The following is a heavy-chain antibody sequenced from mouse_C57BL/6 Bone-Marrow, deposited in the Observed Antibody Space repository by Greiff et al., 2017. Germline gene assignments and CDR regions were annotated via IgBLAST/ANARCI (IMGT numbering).Heavy chain of an antibody. Sequence: VKLKQSGPELVKPGASVKISCKASGYAFSSSWMNWVKQRPGKGLEWIGRIYPGDGDTNYNGKFKGKATLTADKSSSTAYMQLSSLTSEDSAVYFCASSSLITTVVAFDYWGQGTTLTVSS. CDR1: GYAFSSSW. J-gene: IGHJ2*01. V-gene: IGHV1-82*01. CDR2: IYPGDGDT. CDR3: ASSSLITTVVAFDY. D-gene: IGHD1-1*01.